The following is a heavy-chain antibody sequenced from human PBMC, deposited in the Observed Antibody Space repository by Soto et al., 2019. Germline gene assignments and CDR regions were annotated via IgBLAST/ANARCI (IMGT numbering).Heavy chain of an antibody. Sequence: QDQLVQSGAEVKKPGASVKVSCKASVFTSSGISWVRQAPGQRLEWMGWISTHNGNTIYAQKFQGRVIMTMDTSTTTGYMGVRSLRTDDTAVYLCSREGILWLFDAYDLWGQGKIVNLSS. CDR2: ISTHNGNT. CDR3: SREGILWLFDAYDL. V-gene: IGHV1-18*04. CDR1: VFTSSG. J-gene: IGHJ3*01. D-gene: IGHD3-10*01.